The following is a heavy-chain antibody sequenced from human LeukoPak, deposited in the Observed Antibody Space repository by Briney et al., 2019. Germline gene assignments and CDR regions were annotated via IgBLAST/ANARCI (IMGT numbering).Heavy chain of an antibody. V-gene: IGHV3-49*04. CDR3: TRDSYDSSGAYFDY. CDR2: IRSKAYGGTT. CDR1: GFTFGDYA. D-gene: IGHD3-22*01. Sequence: GGSLRLSCTASGFTFGDYAMSWVRQAPGKGLEWVGFIRSKAYGGTTEYAASVKGRFTISRDDSKSIAYLQMNSLKTEDTAVYYCTRDSYDSSGAYFDYWGQGTLVTVSS. J-gene: IGHJ4*02.